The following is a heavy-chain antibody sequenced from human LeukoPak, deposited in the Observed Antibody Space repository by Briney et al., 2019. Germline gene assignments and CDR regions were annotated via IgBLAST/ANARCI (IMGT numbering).Heavy chain of an antibody. CDR2: ISSSGSTI. V-gene: IGHV3-11*04. CDR1: GFTFSDYY. D-gene: IGHD6-13*01. J-gene: IGHJ3*02. Sequence: GGSLRLSCAASGFTFSDYYMSWIRQAPGKGLEWVSYISSSGSTIYYADSVKGRFAISRDNAKNTLYLQMNSLRAEDTAVYYWGKDFGNSSSWYGGGGAFDIWGQGTMVTVSS. CDR3: GKDFGNSSSWYGGGGAFDI.